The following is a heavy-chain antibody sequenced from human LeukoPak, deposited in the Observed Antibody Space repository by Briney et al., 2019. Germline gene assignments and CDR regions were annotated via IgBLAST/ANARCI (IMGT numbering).Heavy chain of an antibody. CDR1: GGSISSGDYY. CDR3: ASTHSAYDSGGYHYGMDV. J-gene: IGHJ6*02. V-gene: IGHV4-61*08. Sequence: SETLSLTCTVSGGSISSGDYYWSWIRQPPGKGLEWIGHIYYSGSTNYNPSLKSRVTMSVDTSKNQFSLKLSSVTAADTAVYYCASTHSAYDSGGYHYGMDVWGQGTTVTVSS. D-gene: IGHD3-22*01. CDR2: IYYSGST.